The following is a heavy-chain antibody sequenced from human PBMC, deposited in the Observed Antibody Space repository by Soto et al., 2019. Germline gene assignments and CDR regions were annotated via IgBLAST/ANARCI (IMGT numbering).Heavy chain of an antibody. V-gene: IGHV3-23*01. CDR1: GFTFSNYA. CDR3: AKAHTLYISSSLDY. CDR2: ITGNGGST. D-gene: IGHD6-6*01. Sequence: PGGSLRLSCAASGFTFSNYAMSWVRQAPGKGLEWVSGITGNGGSTYYGDSVKGRFTISRDNSKNTLYLQMSSLRAEDTAVYYCAKAHTLYISSSLDYWGQGTLVTVSS. J-gene: IGHJ4*02.